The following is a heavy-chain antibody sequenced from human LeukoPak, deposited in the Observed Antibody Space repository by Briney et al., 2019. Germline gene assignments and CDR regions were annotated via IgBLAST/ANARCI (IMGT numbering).Heavy chain of an antibody. Sequence: GGSLRLSCAASGFTFSSCAMSWVRQAPGKGLEWVSGFSVTGGATYYSDSVKGRFTISRDNSKNTLYLQMNSLRAEDTAVYYCAKGQSGYDSGGTLPRLYYFDYWGQGTLVTVSS. CDR1: GFTFSSCA. D-gene: IGHD3-22*01. V-gene: IGHV3-23*01. CDR3: AKGQSGYDSGGTLPRLYYFDY. CDR2: FSVTGGAT. J-gene: IGHJ4*02.